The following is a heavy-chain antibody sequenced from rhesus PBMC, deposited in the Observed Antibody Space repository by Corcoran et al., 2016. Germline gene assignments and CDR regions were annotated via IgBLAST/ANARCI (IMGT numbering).Heavy chain of an antibody. CDR1: GYTFTDHY. D-gene: IGHD1-44*02. Sequence: QVQLVQSGAEVKKPGSSVKVSCQASGYTFTDHYIHWVRQAPGQGLEWVGKMNPKTGVTKDAQRIQGRVTGTSDTSTSTAYMELNSLRSEDTAIYYCERGDHLFDDWGQGVLVTVSS. CDR3: ERGDHLFDD. CDR2: MNPKTGVT. V-gene: IGHV1-138*01. J-gene: IGHJ4*01.